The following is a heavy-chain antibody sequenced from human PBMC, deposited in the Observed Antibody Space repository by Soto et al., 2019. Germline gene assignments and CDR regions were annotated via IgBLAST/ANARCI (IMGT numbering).Heavy chain of an antibody. CDR3: ARDCDYAIDY. D-gene: IGHD4-17*01. CDR1: GFTFSSYA. V-gene: IGHV3-30-3*01. J-gene: IGHJ4*02. Sequence: GGSLRLSCAASGFTFSSYAMSWVRQAPGKGLEWVAVISYDGSNKYYADSVKGRFTISRDNSKNTLYLQMNSLRAEDTAVYYCARDCDYAIDYWGQGTLVTVSS. CDR2: ISYDGSNK.